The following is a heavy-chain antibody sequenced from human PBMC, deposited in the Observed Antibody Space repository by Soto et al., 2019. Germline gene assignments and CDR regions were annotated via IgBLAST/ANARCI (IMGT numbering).Heavy chain of an antibody. J-gene: IGHJ4*02. CDR2: ISWNSGSI. Sequence: GGSLRLSCAASGFTFDDYAMHWVRQAPGKGLEWVSGISWNSGSIGYADSVKGRFTISRDNAKNSLYLQMNSLRAEDTALYYCAKDLRAGYSSSWKGFDYWGQGTLVTVSS. D-gene: IGHD6-13*01. CDR3: AKDLRAGYSSSWKGFDY. CDR1: GFTFDDYA. V-gene: IGHV3-9*01.